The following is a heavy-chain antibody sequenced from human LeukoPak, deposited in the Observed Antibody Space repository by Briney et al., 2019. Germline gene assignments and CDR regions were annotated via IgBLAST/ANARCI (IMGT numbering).Heavy chain of an antibody. CDR3: TRVATAGTWTDY. D-gene: IGHD6-25*01. Sequence: GGSLRLSCAASGFTFSDSGMPGVRQAPGKGLECPSVLWSGGSIADYAESVRGRFTISRDNSKNTVYLQMNSLRAEDTAIYFCTRVATAGTWTDYWGQGTLVTVSS. J-gene: IGHJ4*02. V-gene: IGHV3-33*03. CDR1: GFTFSDSG. CDR2: LWSGGSIA.